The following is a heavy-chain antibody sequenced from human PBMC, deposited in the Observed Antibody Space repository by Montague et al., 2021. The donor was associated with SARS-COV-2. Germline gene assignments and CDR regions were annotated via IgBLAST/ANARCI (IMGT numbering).Heavy chain of an antibody. V-gene: IGHV3-7*03. Sequence: SMSLSCAASGFTFSRYWMSLVRQTPGKGLEWVANIKPDGGEKHYVDSVKGRFTISRDNAKNSLNLQMDSLRAEDTALYYCARDSRIVGATGGMDVWGQGTTVIVSS. CDR1: GFTFSRYW. CDR2: IKPDGGEK. CDR3: ARDSRIVGATGGMDV. D-gene: IGHD1-26*01. J-gene: IGHJ6*02.